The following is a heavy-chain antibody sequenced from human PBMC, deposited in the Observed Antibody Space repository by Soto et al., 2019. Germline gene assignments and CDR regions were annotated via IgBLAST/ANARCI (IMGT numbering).Heavy chain of an antibody. CDR1: GFTVSSNY. V-gene: IGHV3-53*01. D-gene: IGHD3-22*01. Sequence: GSLRLSCAASGFTVSSNYMSWVRQAPGKGLEWVSVIYSGGSTYYADSVKGRFTISRDNSKNTLYLQMNSLRAEDTAVYYCARTVAYYDSSGPSDYWGQGTLVTVSS. CDR3: ARTVAYYDSSGPSDY. CDR2: IYSGGST. J-gene: IGHJ4*02.